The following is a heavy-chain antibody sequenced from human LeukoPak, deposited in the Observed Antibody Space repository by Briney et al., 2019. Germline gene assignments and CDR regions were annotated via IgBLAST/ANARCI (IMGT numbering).Heavy chain of an antibody. V-gene: IGHV3-74*01. D-gene: IGHD1-26*01. CDR1: GFTFSDYY. Sequence: GGSLRLSCAASGFTFSDYYMSWVRQAPGKGLVWVSRINSDGSSTSYADSVKGRFTISRDNSKNTLYLQMNSLRAEDTAVYYCAKDLVWSGSYYGFDYWGQGTLVTVSS. CDR3: AKDLVWSGSYYGFDY. J-gene: IGHJ4*02. CDR2: INSDGSST.